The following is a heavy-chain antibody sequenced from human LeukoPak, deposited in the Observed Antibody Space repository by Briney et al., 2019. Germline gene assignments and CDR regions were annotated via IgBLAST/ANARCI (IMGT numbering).Heavy chain of an antibody. Sequence: PSGTLSLTCTVSGGSISTSNYYWGWIRQPPGKGLEWIGNIFYSGSTDYNPSLKSRVTISIDKSKNHFSLKLTSVTAADTAIYYCARDSYNWNVDAFDPWGQGTLVTVSS. CDR3: ARDSYNWNVDAFDP. CDR1: GGSISTSNYY. D-gene: IGHD1-20*01. CDR2: IFYSGST. J-gene: IGHJ5*02. V-gene: IGHV4-39*02.